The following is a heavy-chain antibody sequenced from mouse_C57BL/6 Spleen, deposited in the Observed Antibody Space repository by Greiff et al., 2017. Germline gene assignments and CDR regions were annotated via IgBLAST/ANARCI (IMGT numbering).Heavy chain of an antibody. D-gene: IGHD2-4*01. V-gene: IGHV1-22*01. CDR2: INPNNGGT. CDR3: ARGYEYDVRYYFDY. CDR1: GYTFTDYN. Sequence: EVQLQQSGPELVKPGASVKMSCKASGYTFTDYNMHWVKQSHGKSLEWIGYINPNNGGTSYNQKFKGKATLTVNKSSSTAYMELRSLTSEDSAVYYCARGYEYDVRYYFDYWGQGTTLTVSS. J-gene: IGHJ2*01.